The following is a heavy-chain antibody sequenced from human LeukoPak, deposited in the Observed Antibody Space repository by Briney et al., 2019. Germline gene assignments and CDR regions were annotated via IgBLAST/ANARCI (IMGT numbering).Heavy chain of an antibody. J-gene: IGHJ6*03. V-gene: IGHV1-69*13. CDR1: GGTFSSYA. Sequence: GASVKVSCKASGGTFSSYAISWVRQAPGQGLEWMGGIIPIFGTANYAQKFQGRVTITADESTSTAYMELSSLRSEDTAVYYCAGERWELHTLPDYYYYMDVWGKGTTVTISS. D-gene: IGHD1-26*01. CDR2: IIPIFGTA. CDR3: AGERWELHTLPDYYYYMDV.